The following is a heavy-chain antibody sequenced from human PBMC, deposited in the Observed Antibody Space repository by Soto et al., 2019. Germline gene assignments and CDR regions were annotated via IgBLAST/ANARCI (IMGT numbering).Heavy chain of an antibody. D-gene: IGHD3-22*01. J-gene: IGHJ6*02. CDR1: GGTFSSYA. CDR3: ARWEYDSSGYYAHYYYYGMDV. CDR2: IIPIFGTA. V-gene: IGHV1-69*13. Sequence: SVKVSCKASGGTFSSYAMSWVRQAPGQGLEWMGGIIPIFGTANYAQKFQGRVTITADESTSTAYMELSSLRSEDTAVYYCARWEYDSSGYYAHYYYYGMDVWGQGTTVTVSS.